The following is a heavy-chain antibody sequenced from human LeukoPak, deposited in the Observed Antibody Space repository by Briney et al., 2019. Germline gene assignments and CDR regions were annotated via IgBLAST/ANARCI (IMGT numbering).Heavy chain of an antibody. CDR3: ARWVVVAASGMDV. D-gene: IGHD2-15*01. CDR2: IYYSGST. Sequence: SETLSLTCTVSGGSISSYYWSWIRQPPGKGLEWIGYIYYSGSTNYNPSLKSRDTISVDTSKNQFPLKLSSVTAADTAVYYCARWVVVAASGMDVWGQGTTVTVSS. J-gene: IGHJ6*02. V-gene: IGHV4-59*08. CDR1: GGSISSYY.